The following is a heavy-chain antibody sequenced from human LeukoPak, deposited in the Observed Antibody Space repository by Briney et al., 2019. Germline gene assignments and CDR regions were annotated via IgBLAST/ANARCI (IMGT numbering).Heavy chain of an antibody. Sequence: ASVKVSCKASGGTFSSYAISWVRQAPGQGLEWMGGIIPIFGTANYAQKFQGRVTITTDESTSTAYMELSSLRSEDTDVYYCARATGDFWSGYYKGAWFDPWGQGTLVTVSS. CDR2: IIPIFGTA. CDR1: GGTFSSYA. J-gene: IGHJ5*02. D-gene: IGHD3-3*01. V-gene: IGHV1-69*05. CDR3: ARATGDFWSGYYKGAWFDP.